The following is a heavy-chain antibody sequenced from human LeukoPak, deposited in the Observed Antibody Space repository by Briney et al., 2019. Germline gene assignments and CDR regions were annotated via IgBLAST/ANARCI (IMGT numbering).Heavy chain of an antibody. D-gene: IGHD6-19*01. V-gene: IGHV3-74*01. Sequence: GGSLRLSCAASGFAFSSYWMHWVRQAPGQGLVWVSRIRNDGHDTSYADSVKGRFTISRDNAKNTVSLQMNSLRAEDMAVYYCARDPSSGWLNLDFWGQGILVTVSS. J-gene: IGHJ4*02. CDR3: ARDPSSGWLNLDF. CDR1: GFAFSSYW. CDR2: IRNDGHDT.